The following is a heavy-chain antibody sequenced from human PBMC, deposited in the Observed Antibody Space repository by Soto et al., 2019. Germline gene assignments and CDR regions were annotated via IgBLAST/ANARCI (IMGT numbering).Heavy chain of an antibody. D-gene: IGHD6-13*01. CDR1: GGSISSSSYY. CDR3: ASQHFIAAAGTAWIGWFDP. V-gene: IGHV4-39*01. Sequence: SETLSLTCTVSGGSISSSSYYWGWIRQPPGKGLEWIGSIYYSGSTYYNPSLKSRVTISVDTSKNQFSLKLSSVTAADTAVYYCASQHFIAAAGTAWIGWFDPWGQGTLVTVSS. CDR2: IYYSGST. J-gene: IGHJ5*02.